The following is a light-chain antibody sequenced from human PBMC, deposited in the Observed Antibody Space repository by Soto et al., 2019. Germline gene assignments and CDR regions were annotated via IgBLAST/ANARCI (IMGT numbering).Light chain of an antibody. CDR1: QSVSSRS. Sequence: EIVLTQSPGTLSLSPGERATLSCRASQSVSSRSLAWYQQKRGQAPRRLIYGASNRATGTPDRCSGSGSGTDFTLTISRLEPDDFAVYYCQQYGSSPWTFGQGTKVEIK. CDR2: GAS. CDR3: QQYGSSPWT. V-gene: IGKV3-20*01. J-gene: IGKJ1*01.